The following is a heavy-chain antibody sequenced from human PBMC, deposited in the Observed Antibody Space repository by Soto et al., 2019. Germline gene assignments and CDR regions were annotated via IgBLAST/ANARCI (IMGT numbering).Heavy chain of an antibody. J-gene: IGHJ5*02. D-gene: IGHD3-10*01. CDR1: GFTFSSYG. CDR3: AKGGLWFGELYNWFDP. V-gene: IGHV3-30*18. Sequence: GGSLRLSCAASGFTFSSYGMHWVRQAPGKGLEWVAVISYDGSNKYYADSVKGRFTISRDNSKNTLYLQMNSLRAEDTAVYYCAKGGLWFGELYNWFDPWGQGTLVTVSS. CDR2: ISYDGSNK.